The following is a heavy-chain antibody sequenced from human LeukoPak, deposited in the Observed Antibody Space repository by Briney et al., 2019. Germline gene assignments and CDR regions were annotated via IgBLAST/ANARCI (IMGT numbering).Heavy chain of an antibody. CDR1: GYTFTSYG. CDR3: ASAAAYKSWFDP. CDR2: ISAYNGNT. V-gene: IGHV1-18*01. D-gene: IGHD6-13*01. J-gene: IGHJ5*02. Sequence: GASVKVSCKASGYTFTSYGISWVRQAPGQGLEWIGLISAYNGNTNYAQKLQGRVTMTTDTSTSTAYMELRSLRSDDTAVYYCASAAAYKSWFDPWGQGTLVTVSS.